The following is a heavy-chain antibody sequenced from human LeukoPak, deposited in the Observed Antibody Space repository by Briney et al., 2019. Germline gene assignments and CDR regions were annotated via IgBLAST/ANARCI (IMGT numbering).Heavy chain of an antibody. Sequence: QSGGSLRLSCAASGFTFSSYAMSWVRQAPGKGLEWVSAISGSGGSTYYADSVKGRFTISRDNSKNTLYLQMNSLRAEDTAVYYCAKCYDSSGYLLDYYYMDVWGKGTTVTVPS. CDR1: GFTFSSYA. CDR3: AKCYDSSGYLLDYYYMDV. V-gene: IGHV3-23*01. D-gene: IGHD3-22*01. J-gene: IGHJ6*03. CDR2: ISGSGGST.